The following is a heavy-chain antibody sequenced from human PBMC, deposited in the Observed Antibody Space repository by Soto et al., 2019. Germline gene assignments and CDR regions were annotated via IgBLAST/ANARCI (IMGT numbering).Heavy chain of an antibody. D-gene: IGHD2-8*01. V-gene: IGHV2-5*01. J-gene: IGHJ4*02. CDR1: GFSLSTSGVG. CDR2: IYWNDDK. CDR3: AHSKDGEYYCNNGVCVFDS. Sequence: SGPTLVNPTQTLTLTCTFSGFSLSTSGVGVGWIRQPPGKALEWLALIYWNDDKRYSPSLKSRLTITKDTSKNQVVLTMTNMENVDTDTYYSAHSKDGEYYCNNGVCVFDSWGQGTLVTVSS.